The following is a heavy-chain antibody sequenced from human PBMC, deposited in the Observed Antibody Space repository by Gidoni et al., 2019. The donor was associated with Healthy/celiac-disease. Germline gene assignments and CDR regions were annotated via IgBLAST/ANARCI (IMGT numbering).Heavy chain of an antibody. CDR1: GGSFSGYS. V-gene: IGHV4-34*01. Sequence: QVQLQQWGAGLLKPSETLSLTCAVSGGSFSGYSWSWILQPPGKGLEWIGEINHRGSTNYNPSLKSRVTISVDTSKNQFSLKLSSVTAADTAVYYCARGLNGGSTVVTPLDPWGQGTLVTVSS. CDR2: INHRGST. J-gene: IGHJ5*02. CDR3: ARGLNGGSTVVTPLDP. D-gene: IGHD4-17*01.